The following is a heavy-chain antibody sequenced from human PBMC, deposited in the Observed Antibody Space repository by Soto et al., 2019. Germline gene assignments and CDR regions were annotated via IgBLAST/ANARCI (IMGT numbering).Heavy chain of an antibody. CDR2: IYSSGST. CDR3: ARDHPHSYGVYYFDY. V-gene: IGHV4-59*01. Sequence: LSLTCTVSGGSISNYYWSWIRQPPGKGLEWIGYIYSSGSTHYNPSLQSRVTISADTSKNQVSLKVNSVTAADTAMYYCARDHPHSYGVYYFDYWGQGTPVPVSS. D-gene: IGHD5-18*01. CDR1: GGSISNYY. J-gene: IGHJ4*02.